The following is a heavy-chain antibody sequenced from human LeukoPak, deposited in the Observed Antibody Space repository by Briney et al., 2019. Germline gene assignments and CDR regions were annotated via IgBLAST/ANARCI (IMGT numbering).Heavy chain of an antibody. CDR3: ARGTAEYYDFWSGWANWFDP. CDR1: GFTFSSYA. V-gene: IGHV3-23*01. J-gene: IGHJ5*02. Sequence: SGGSLRLSCAASGFTFSSYAMSWVRQAPGKGLEWVSAISGSGGSTYYADSVKGRFTISRDNSKNTLYLQMNSLRAEDTAVYYCARGTAEYYDFWSGWANWFDPWGQGTLVTVSS. CDR2: ISGSGGST. D-gene: IGHD3-3*01.